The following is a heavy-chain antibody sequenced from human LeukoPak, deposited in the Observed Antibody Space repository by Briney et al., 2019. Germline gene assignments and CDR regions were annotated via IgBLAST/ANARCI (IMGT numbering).Heavy chain of an antibody. D-gene: IGHD2-15*01. Sequence: GGSLRLTCAASGFTFSSSAMSWVRQAPGKGLEWVSAISNNGGYTYYADSVQGRFTISRDNSKSTLCLQMNSLRAEDTAVYYCAKQLGYCSDGSCYFPYWGQGTLVTVSS. CDR3: AKQLGYCSDGSCYFPY. CDR2: ISNNGGYT. J-gene: IGHJ4*02. CDR1: GFTFSSSA. V-gene: IGHV3-23*01.